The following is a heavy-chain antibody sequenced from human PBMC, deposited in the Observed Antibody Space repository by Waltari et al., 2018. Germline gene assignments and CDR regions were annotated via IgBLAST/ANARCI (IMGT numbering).Heavy chain of an antibody. CDR2: INAGKGNT. D-gene: IGHD6-19*01. CDR3: ARDPLAVAGSDNNWFDP. CDR1: GYTFTSYA. Sequence: QVQLVQSGAEVKKPGASVKVSCKASGYTFTSYAMHWVRQAPGQRLEWMGWINAGKGNTKYAKKFQGRVTSTRDTSASTAYMELSSLRSEDTAVYYCARDPLAVAGSDNNWFDPWGQGTLVTVSS. J-gene: IGHJ5*02. V-gene: IGHV1-3*01.